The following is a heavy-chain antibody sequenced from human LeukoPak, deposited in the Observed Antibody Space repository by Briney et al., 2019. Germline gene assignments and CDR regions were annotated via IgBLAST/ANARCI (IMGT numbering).Heavy chain of an antibody. CDR3: ARAGSYDFWSGYYPIDY. D-gene: IGHD3-3*01. J-gene: IGHJ4*02. CDR1: GFTFSSYW. Sequence: GGSLRLSCAASGFTFSSYWMSWVRQAPGKGLEWVANIKQDGSEKYYVDSVKGRFTISRDNAKNSLYLQMNSLRAEDTALYYCARAGSYDFWSGYYPIDYWGQGTLVTVSS. V-gene: IGHV3-7*03. CDR2: IKQDGSEK.